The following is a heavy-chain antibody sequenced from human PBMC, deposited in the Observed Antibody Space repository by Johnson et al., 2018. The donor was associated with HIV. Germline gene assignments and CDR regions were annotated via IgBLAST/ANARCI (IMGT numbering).Heavy chain of an antibody. CDR1: GFTFSSYA. D-gene: IGHD3-16*01. V-gene: IGHV3-30-3*01. Sequence: QVQLVESGGGVVQPGRSLRLSCAASGFTFSSYAMHWVRQAPGKGLEWVALISYDGSNKYYADSVKGRFTISRDNSKNTLYLQMNSLRAEDTAVYYCAKGEWGAGTDAFDIWGQGTMVTVSS. CDR3: AKGEWGAGTDAFDI. J-gene: IGHJ3*02. CDR2: ISYDGSNK.